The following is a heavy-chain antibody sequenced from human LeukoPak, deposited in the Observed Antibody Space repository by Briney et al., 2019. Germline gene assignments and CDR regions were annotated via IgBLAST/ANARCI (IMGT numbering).Heavy chain of an antibody. D-gene: IGHD6-19*01. CDR3: ARGGVSSGWYAAFDI. J-gene: IGHJ3*02. V-gene: IGHV4-4*07. Sequence: SETLSLTCTVSGGSISSYYWSWIRQPAGKGLEWIGRIYTSGSTNYNPSLKSRVTISVDTSKNQFSLKLSSVTAADTAVYYCARGGVSSGWYAAFDIWGQGTMVTVSS. CDR2: IYTSGST. CDR1: GGSISSYY.